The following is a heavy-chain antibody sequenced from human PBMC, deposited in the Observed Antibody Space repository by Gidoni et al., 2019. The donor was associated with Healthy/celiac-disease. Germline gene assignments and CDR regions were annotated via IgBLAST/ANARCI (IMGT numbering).Heavy chain of an antibody. CDR2: INPNSGGT. J-gene: IGHJ4*02. Sequence: QVQLVQSGAEVKKPGASVKVSCKASGYTFTGYYMHWVRQAPGQGLEWMGWINPNSGGTNYAQKFQGRVTMTRDTSISTAYMELSRLRSYDTAVYYCARANGIVVVVAATLDYWGQGTLVTVSS. CDR3: ARANGIVVVVAATLDY. D-gene: IGHD2-15*01. V-gene: IGHV1-2*02. CDR1: GYTFTGYY.